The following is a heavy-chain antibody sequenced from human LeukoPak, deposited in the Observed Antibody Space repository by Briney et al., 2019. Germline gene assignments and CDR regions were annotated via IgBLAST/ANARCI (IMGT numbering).Heavy chain of an antibody. CDR2: INPNSGGT. J-gene: IGHJ6*03. Sequence: GASVKVSCKASGYTFTGYYMHWVRQAPGQGLEWMGWINPNSGGTNYAQKFQGRVTMTRDTSISTAYMELSRLRSDDTAVYHCARGVDTALVPYYYYYMDVWGKGTTVTISS. D-gene: IGHD5-18*01. CDR3: ARGVDTALVPYYYYYMDV. CDR1: GYTFTGYY. V-gene: IGHV1-2*02.